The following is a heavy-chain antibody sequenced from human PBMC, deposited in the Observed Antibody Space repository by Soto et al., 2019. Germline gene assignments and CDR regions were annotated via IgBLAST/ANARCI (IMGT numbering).Heavy chain of an antibody. CDR2: ISGGARTT. V-gene: IGHV3-23*01. J-gene: IGHJ6*02. CDR3: AKIKPLQLARFYYYAMDV. Sequence: EVQLLESGGGLIQPGGSLRISCAASGFNFSDYAMNWVRRAPGKGLEWVSGISGGARTTYYADSVKGRFTISRDNSKNTLYLHMNSLRADDTAVYFCAKIKPLQLARFYYYAMDVWGQGTAVTVSS. D-gene: IGHD2-15*01. CDR1: GFNFSDYA.